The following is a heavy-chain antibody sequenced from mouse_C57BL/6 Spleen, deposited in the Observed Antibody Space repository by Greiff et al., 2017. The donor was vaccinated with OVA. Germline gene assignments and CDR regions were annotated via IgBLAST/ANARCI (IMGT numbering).Heavy chain of an antibody. Sequence: VKLQQSGAELVRPGASVTLSCKASGYTFTDYEMHWVEQTPVHGLEWIGAIDPDTGGTAYNQKFKGKAILTADKSSSTAYMERRSLTSEDSAVYYCTRGYDYDYFDYWGQGTTLTVSS. CDR2: IDPDTGGT. CDR3: TRGYDYDYFDY. CDR1: GYTFTDYE. J-gene: IGHJ2*01. D-gene: IGHD2-4*01. V-gene: IGHV1-15*01.